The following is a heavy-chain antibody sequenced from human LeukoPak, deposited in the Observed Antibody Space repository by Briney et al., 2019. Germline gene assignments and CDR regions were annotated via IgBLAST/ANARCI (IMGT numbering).Heavy chain of an antibody. CDR1: GGSISSNGYY. Sequence: SETLSLTCTVSGGSISSNGYYWGWIRQPPGKGLEWIGSIYYTGSTFDNPSLKSRVTISVDKSRNQFSLKLTSVTAADTAVYYCASNQWPNWYFDLRGRGTLVTVSS. CDR2: IYYTGST. D-gene: IGHD6-19*01. CDR3: ASNQWPNWYFDL. V-gene: IGHV4-39*07. J-gene: IGHJ2*01.